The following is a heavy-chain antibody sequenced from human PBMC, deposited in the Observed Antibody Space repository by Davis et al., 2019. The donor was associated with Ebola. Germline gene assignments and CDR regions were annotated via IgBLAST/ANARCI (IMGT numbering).Heavy chain of an antibody. Sequence: SVKVSCKASGGTFSSYAISWVRQAPGQGLEWMGRIIPILGIANYAQKFQGRVTITADKSTSTAYMEMSSLRSEDTAVYYCAGYCSSTSCQNARYYYYGMDVWGQGTTVTVSS. J-gene: IGHJ6*02. CDR1: GGTFSSYA. CDR2: IIPILGIA. CDR3: AGYCSSTSCQNARYYYYGMDV. V-gene: IGHV1-69*04. D-gene: IGHD2-2*01.